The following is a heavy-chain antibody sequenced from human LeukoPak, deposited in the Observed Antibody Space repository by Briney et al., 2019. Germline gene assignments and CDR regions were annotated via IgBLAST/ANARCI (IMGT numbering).Heavy chain of an antibody. Sequence: PGASVKLSCKASGYTFTSYDINWVRQATGQGLEWMGWVNPNSGHTGYAQKFQGRVTMTRNTSISSAYMDLSSLRSEDTAVYYCARGAPGSYCSGGSCPYFDYWGQGTLVSVSS. J-gene: IGHJ4*02. CDR2: VNPNSGHT. CDR1: GYTFTSYD. CDR3: ARGAPGSYCSGGSCPYFDY. D-gene: IGHD2-15*01. V-gene: IGHV1-8*01.